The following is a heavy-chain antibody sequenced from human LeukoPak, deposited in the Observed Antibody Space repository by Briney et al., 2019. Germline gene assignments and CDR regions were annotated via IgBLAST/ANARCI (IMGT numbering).Heavy chain of an antibody. J-gene: IGHJ1*01. D-gene: IGHD2-2*01. CDR3: AKDPNYCSSTSCYPEYFQH. CDR2: ISGSGGST. Sequence: EGSLRLSYAASGFTFSSYARSWVRQAPGKGLKWISAISGSGGSTYYADSVKGRFTISRDNSKNTLYLLMNSLRAEDTAVYYCAKDPNYCSSTSCYPEYFQHWGQGTLVTASS. V-gene: IGHV3-23*01. CDR1: GFTFSSYA.